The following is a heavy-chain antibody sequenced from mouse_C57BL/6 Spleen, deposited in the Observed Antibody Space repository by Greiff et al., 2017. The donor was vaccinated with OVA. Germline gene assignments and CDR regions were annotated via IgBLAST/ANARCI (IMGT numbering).Heavy chain of an antibody. D-gene: IGHD1-1*01. CDR2: IDPETGGT. V-gene: IGHV1-15*01. J-gene: IGHJ3*01. CDR3: TSFYYYGSSYVAY. Sequence: VKLMESGAELVRPGASVTLSCKASGYTFTDYEMHWVKQTPVHGLEWIGAIDPETGGTAYNQKFKGKAILTADKSSSTAYMELRSLTSEDSAVYYCTSFYYYGSSYVAYWGQGTLVTVSA. CDR1: GYTFTDYE.